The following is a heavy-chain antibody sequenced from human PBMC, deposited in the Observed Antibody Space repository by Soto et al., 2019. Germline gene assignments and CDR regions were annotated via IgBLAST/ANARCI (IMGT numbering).Heavy chain of an antibody. CDR3: ARAKRITGDFDY. Sequence: ASLKVSCKTSGYSFNDSGVTWVRQAPGQGLEWMGWISGKTGATNYAQELQDRLTMTTDTSTKTVYLEMRSLKSDDTAVYFCARAKRITGDFDYWG. V-gene: IGHV1-18*01. CDR2: ISGKTGAT. CDR1: GYSFNDSG. J-gene: IGHJ4*01. D-gene: IGHD3-3*01.